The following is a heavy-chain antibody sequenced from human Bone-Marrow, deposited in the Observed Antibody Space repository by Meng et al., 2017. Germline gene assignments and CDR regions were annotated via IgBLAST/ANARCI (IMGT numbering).Heavy chain of an antibody. V-gene: IGHV3-7*01. CDR3: AMGWGSSRAFDF. Sequence: GESLKISCAASGFTFSNYWMTWVRQAPGKGLEWVANIKADGSERFYVGSVKGRFTISRDNAMNSLYLQMNSLRAEDPALYYCAMGWGSSRAFDFWGQGTLVTVSS. CDR1: GFTFSNYW. CDR2: IKADGSER. J-gene: IGHJ4*02. D-gene: IGHD6-6*01.